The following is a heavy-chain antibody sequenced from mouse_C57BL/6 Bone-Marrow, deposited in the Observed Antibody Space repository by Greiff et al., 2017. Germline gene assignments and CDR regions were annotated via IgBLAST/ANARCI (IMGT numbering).Heavy chain of an antibody. V-gene: IGHV5-12*01. Sequence: EVQVVDSGGGLVQPGGSLKLSCAASGFTFSDYYMYWVRQTPEKRLEWVAYISNGGGSTYYPDTVKGRFTISIDNAKNTLYLQMSHLTSEDTAMNDSARHDWDWFAYWGQGTLVTVSA. CDR1: GFTFSDYY. CDR2: ISNGGGST. J-gene: IGHJ3*01. D-gene: IGHD4-1*01. CDR3: ARHDWDWFAY.